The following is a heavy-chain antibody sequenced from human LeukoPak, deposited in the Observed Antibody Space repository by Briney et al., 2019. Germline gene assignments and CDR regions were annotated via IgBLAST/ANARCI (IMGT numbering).Heavy chain of an antibody. CDR1: GYTFTGYY. CDR2: INPNSGGT. Sequence: ASVKLSCKASGYTFTGYYMHWVRQAPGQGLEWMGWINPNSGGTNYAQKFQGRVTMTRDTSISTAYMELNRLRSDDTAVYYCARELPTLTRGGIPFDYWGQGTLVSVPT. J-gene: IGHJ4*02. V-gene: IGHV1-2*02. D-gene: IGHD1-26*01. CDR3: ARELPTLTRGGIPFDY.